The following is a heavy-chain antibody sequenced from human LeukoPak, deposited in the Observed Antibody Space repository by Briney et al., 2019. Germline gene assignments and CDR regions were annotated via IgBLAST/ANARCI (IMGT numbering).Heavy chain of an antibody. D-gene: IGHD3-10*01. J-gene: IGHJ4*02. Sequence: GSLRLSCAASGFTFSSYSMNWVRQAPGKGLEWVSSISSSSSYIYYADSVKGRFTISRDNAKNSLYLQMNSLRAEDTAVYYCAGAPSGSYYKTFDYWGQGTLVTVSS. CDR2: ISSSSSYI. V-gene: IGHV3-21*01. CDR1: GFTFSSYS. CDR3: AGAPSGSYYKTFDY.